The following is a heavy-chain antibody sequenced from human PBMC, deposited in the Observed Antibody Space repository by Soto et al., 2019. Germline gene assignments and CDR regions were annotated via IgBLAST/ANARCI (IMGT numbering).Heavy chain of an antibody. V-gene: IGHV3-11*06. CDR3: GRDHLVGAPVDH. J-gene: IGHJ4*02. Sequence: QVQLVESGGGLVKPGGSLRLSCVASGFAFSDYYMTWIRQAPGKGLEWISYISPTGTQAVYADSLRGRFTISRDNAKNSLYLQINNLRAEDTAVYYCGRDHLVGAPVDHWGQGTLVTVSS. CDR2: ISPTGTQA. D-gene: IGHD1-26*01. CDR1: GFAFSDYY.